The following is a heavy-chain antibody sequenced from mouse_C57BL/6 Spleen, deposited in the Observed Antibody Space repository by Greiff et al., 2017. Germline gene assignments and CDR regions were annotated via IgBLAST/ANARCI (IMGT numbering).Heavy chain of an antibody. CDR3: ARKGAYSNYVDWYFDV. CDR1: GYAFSSSW. D-gene: IGHD2-5*01. J-gene: IGHJ1*03. CDR2: IYPGDGDT. Sequence: QVQLQQSGPELVKPGASVKISCKASGYAFSSSWMNWVKQRPGKGLEWIGRIYPGDGDTNYNGKFKGKATLTADKYSSTAYMQLSSLTSEDSAVYFCARKGAYSNYVDWYFDVWGTGTTVTVSS. V-gene: IGHV1-82*01.